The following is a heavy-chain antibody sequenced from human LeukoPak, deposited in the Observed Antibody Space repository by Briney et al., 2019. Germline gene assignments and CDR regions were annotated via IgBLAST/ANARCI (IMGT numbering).Heavy chain of an antibody. V-gene: IGHV4-4*07. CDR1: GGSISSYY. D-gene: IGHD1-7*01. CDR3: ARGRNWNYAQTTYYFDY. Sequence: SETLSLTCTVSGGSISSYYWSWIRQPAGKGLEWIGRIYTSGSTNYNPSLKGRVTMSVDTSKNQFSLKLSSVTAADTAVYYCARGRNWNYAQTTYYFDYWGQGTLVTVSS. J-gene: IGHJ4*02. CDR2: IYTSGST.